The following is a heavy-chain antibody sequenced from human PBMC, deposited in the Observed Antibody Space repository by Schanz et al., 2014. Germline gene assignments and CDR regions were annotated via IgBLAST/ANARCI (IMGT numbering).Heavy chain of an antibody. D-gene: IGHD1-1*01. CDR1: GFPFSDYF. V-gene: IGHV3-11*01. CDR3: ARDRRNADLDY. Sequence: QVQLVDSGGGLVKPGGSLRLSCTASGFPFSDYFMAWIRQPPGRGLEWVSYIGNGGVTIYYADSVKGRFTISRDNSKNSLYLQMNSLRAEDTAVYYCARDRRNADLDYWGQGTLVTVSP. J-gene: IGHJ4*02. CDR2: IGNGGVTI.